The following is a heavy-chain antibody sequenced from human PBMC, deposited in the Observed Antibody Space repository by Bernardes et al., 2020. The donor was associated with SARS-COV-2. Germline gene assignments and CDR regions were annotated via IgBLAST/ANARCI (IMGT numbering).Heavy chain of an antibody. CDR3: AREHGSRVGYYYGMDV. CDR2: INPNSGGT. J-gene: IGHJ6*02. Sequence: ASVKVSCKASGYTFTGYYMHWVRQAPGQGLEWMGWINPNSGGTNYAQKFQGWVTMTRDTSISTAYMELSRLRSDDTAVYYCAREHGSRVGYYYGMDVWGQGTTVTVSS. D-gene: IGHD1-26*01. CDR1: GYTFTGYY. V-gene: IGHV1-2*04.